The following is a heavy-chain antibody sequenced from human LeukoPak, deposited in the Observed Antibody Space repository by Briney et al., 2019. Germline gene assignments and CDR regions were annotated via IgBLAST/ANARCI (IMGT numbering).Heavy chain of an antibody. V-gene: IGHV7-4-1*02. CDR3: ARGHGVVAASDDAFDI. CDR2: INTNTGNP. D-gene: IGHD2-2*01. J-gene: IGHJ3*02. CDR1: GYTFTSYA. Sequence: ASVKVSCKASGYTFTSYATNWVRQAPGQGLEWMGWINTNTGNPTYAQGFTGRFVFSLDTSVSTAYLQISSLKAEDTAVYYCARGHGVVAASDDAFDIWGQGTMVTVSS.